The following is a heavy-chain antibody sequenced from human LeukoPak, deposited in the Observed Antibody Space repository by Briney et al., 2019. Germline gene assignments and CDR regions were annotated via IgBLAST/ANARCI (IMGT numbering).Heavy chain of an antibody. CDR1: DYSIRSGYY. CDR2: IYHSGRT. CDR3: VRVSRGEKYYYYRDV. V-gene: IGHV4-38-2*01. D-gene: IGHD3-10*01. J-gene: IGHJ6*03. Sequence: SETLSLTCGVSDYSIRSGYYWGWIRQPPGKGLEWIGSIYHSGRTYYNPSLKSRVTISVDTSKNQFSLKLSSVTAADTAVYYCVRVSRGEKYYYYRDVGGKGTTVTVPS.